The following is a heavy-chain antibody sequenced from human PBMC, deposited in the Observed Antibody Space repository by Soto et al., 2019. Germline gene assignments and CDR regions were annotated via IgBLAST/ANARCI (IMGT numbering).Heavy chain of an antibody. Sequence: EVQLVESGGVVVQPGGSLRLSCAASGFTFDDYTMHWVRQAPGKGLEWVSLISWDGGSTYYADSVKGRFTISRDNSKNSLYLQMNSLRTEDTALYYCAKLPLREYYDSSGEDAFDIWGQGTMVTVSS. D-gene: IGHD3-22*01. CDR1: GFTFDDYT. J-gene: IGHJ3*02. CDR3: AKLPLREYYDSSGEDAFDI. V-gene: IGHV3-43*01. CDR2: ISWDGGST.